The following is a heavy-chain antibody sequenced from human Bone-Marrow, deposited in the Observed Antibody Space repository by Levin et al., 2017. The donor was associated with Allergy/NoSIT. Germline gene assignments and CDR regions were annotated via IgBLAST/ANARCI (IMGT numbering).Heavy chain of an antibody. CDR1: GFTFSIYW. D-gene: IGHD3-10*01. CDR3: ARDRQGKAFDI. CDR2: INSDVRST. Sequence: GGSLRLSCAASGFTFSIYWMHWVRQAPGKGLGWVSRINSDVRSTSYADSVKGRFTISRDDATNTLYLQMNSLRVEDTAVYYCARDRQGKAFDIWGQGTMVTVSS. J-gene: IGHJ3*02. V-gene: IGHV3-74*01.